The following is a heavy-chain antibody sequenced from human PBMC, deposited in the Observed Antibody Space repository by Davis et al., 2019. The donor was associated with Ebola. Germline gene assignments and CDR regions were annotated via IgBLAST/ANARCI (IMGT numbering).Heavy chain of an antibody. CDR1: GFTFSSYG. V-gene: IGHV3-33*01. D-gene: IGHD6-13*01. J-gene: IGHJ4*02. CDR3: ARDSVLSSSWYDY. Sequence: PGGSLRPSCAASGFTFSSYGMHWVRQAPGKGLEWVAVIWYDGSNNYYADSVKGRFTISRDNSKNTLYLQMNSLRAEDTAVYYCARDSVLSSSWYDYWGQGTLVTVSS. CDR2: IWYDGSNN.